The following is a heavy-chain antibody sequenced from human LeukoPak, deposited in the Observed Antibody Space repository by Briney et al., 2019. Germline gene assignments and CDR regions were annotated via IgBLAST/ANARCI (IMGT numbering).Heavy chain of an antibody. V-gene: IGHV3-21*01. CDR3: ARDLGPSGGGDDAFDI. CDR1: GFTFSSYS. D-gene: IGHD3-16*01. J-gene: IGHJ3*02. Sequence: KPGGSLRLSCAASGFTFSSYSMNWVRQAPGKGLEWVSSISSSSSYIYYADSVKGRFTISRDNAKNSLYLQMNSLRAEDTAVYYCARDLGPSGGGDDAFDIWGQGTMVTVSS. CDR2: ISSSSSYI.